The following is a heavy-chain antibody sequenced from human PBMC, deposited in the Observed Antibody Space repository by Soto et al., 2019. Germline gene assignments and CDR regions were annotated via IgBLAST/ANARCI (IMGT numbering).Heavy chain of an antibody. Sequence: QLQLQASGPGLVKPSETLSLTCTDSGGSITSNNYYWSWIRQPPGNVLEWIGTIYYSGSTYYNSSLTSRFTISVDTSRYQFSLKLTSVTAADTSVYYCSTLPNYVDPKAGYWGQGTLVTVSS. CDR3: STLPNYVDPKAGY. CDR2: IYYSGST. D-gene: IGHD4-17*01. CDR1: GGSITSNNYY. V-gene: IGHV4-39*01. J-gene: IGHJ4*02.